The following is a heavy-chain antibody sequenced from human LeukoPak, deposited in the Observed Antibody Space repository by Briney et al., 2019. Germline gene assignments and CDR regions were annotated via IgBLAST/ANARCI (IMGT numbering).Heavy chain of an antibody. V-gene: IGHV3-30*18. Sequence: GRSLRLSCAASGFTFSDYGIHWVRQAPGKGLEWVAVISYDGGNKYYADSVKGRFTISRDNSKNTLYLQMNSLRAEDTAVYYCAKDNGLGIGCSLDYWGQGTLVAVSS. D-gene: IGHD3/OR15-3a*01. CDR3: AKDNGLGIGCSLDY. CDR2: ISYDGGNK. CDR1: GFTFSDYG. J-gene: IGHJ4*02.